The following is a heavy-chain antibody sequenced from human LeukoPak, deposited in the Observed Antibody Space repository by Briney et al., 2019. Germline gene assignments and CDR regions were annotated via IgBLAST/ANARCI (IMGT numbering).Heavy chain of an antibody. D-gene: IGHD2-15*01. CDR2: IYPGDSDT. V-gene: IGHV5-51*01. J-gene: IGHJ6*02. CDR1: GYSFTSYW. Sequence: GESLKISCKGSGYSFTSYWIGWVRQMPGKGLDWMGIIYPGDSDTRYSPSFQGQVTISADKSISTAYLQWSSLKASDTAMYYCARRCSGGSCFNCYGMDVWGQGTTVTVSS. CDR3: ARRCSGGSCFNCYGMDV.